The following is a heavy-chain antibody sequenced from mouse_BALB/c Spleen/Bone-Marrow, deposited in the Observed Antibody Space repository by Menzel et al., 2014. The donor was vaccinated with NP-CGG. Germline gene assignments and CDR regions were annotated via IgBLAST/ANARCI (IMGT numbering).Heavy chain of an antibody. D-gene: IGHD1-1*01. CDR2: IDPANGNT. CDR1: GFNIKDTD. Sequence: VQLQQSGAELVKPGASVKMSCTASGFNIKDTDMHWVKQRPEQGLEWIGRIDPANGNTKYDPKFQGKATITADTSSNTDYLLLSSLTSEVSAVYCCARYYYGFYFDYWGQGTTLTVSS. V-gene: IGHV14-3*02. J-gene: IGHJ2*01. CDR3: ARYYYGFYFDY.